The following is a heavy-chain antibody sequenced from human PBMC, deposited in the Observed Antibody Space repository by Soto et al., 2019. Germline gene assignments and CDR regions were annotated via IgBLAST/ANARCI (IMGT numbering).Heavy chain of an antibody. CDR1: GGTFSSYA. CDR2: TSPIFGTA. V-gene: IGHV1-69*01. D-gene: IGHD3-9*01. CDR3: ARGRYFDWKTWEL. Sequence: QVQLVQSGAEVKKPGSSVKVSCKASGGTFSSYAISWVRHAPGQGLEWMGGTSPIFGTANYAQKFQGRVTITADASKSTAYMELSRLRSEYTVVYYCARGRYFDWKTWELWGQGTLVTVSS. J-gene: IGHJ4*02.